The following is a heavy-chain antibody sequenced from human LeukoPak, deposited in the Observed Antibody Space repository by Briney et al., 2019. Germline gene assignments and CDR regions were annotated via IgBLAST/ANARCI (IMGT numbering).Heavy chain of an antibody. CDR1: GYPFSNYA. CDR2: ISGSGGST. CDR3: ARGRIWIDY. J-gene: IGHJ4*01. V-gene: IGHV3-23*01. D-gene: IGHD1-1*01. Sequence: GGSLRLSCAASGYPFSNYAMSWVRQAPGKGLEWVSGISGSGGSTYYADSVKGRFTISRDNSKNTVYLQMNSLRADDTAVYYCARGRIWIDYWGHGTLVTASS.